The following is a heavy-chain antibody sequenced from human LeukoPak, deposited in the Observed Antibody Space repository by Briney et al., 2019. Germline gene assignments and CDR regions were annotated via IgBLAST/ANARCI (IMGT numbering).Heavy chain of an antibody. J-gene: IGHJ4*02. D-gene: IGHD4-23*01. CDR1: GITVSSNY. CDR3: AKDREGLRWYFDY. CDR2: IYSGGST. V-gene: IGHV3-53*01. Sequence: GGSLRLSCAASGITVSSNYMSWVRQAPGKGLEWVSIIYSGGSTYHADSVKGRFTISRDNSKNTLYMQMNSLRAEDTALYYCAKDREGLRWYFDYWGQGTLVTVSS.